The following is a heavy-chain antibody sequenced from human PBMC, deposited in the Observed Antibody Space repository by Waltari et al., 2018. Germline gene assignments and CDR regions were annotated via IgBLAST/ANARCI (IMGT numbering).Heavy chain of an antibody. CDR2: IYYSGCT. D-gene: IGHD2-8*02. J-gene: IGHJ4*02. V-gene: IGHV4-39*01. CDR1: GGSISSSSYY. Sequence: QLQLQESGPGLVKPSETLSLTCTVSGGSISSSSYYWGWIRQPPGKGLEWIGSIYYSGCTYYNPSLKGRVTMSVGTSKNQFSLKLSSVTAADTAVYYCASPGGGLWVYDYWGQGTLVTVSS. CDR3: ASPGGGLWVYDY.